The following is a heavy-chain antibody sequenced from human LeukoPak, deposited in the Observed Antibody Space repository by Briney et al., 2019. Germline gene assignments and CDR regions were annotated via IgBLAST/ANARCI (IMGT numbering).Heavy chain of an antibody. D-gene: IGHD3-16*02. J-gene: IGHJ3*02. CDR1: GYTLTELS. V-gene: IGHV1-24*01. CDR2: FDPEDGET. CDR3: ATVNDYVWGNYRPGAFDI. Sequence: ASVKVSCKVSGYTLTELSMHWVRQAPGKGLQWMGGFDPEDGETIYAQKLQGRVTMTEDTSADTAYMELSSLRSEDTAVYYCATVNDYVWGNYRPGAFDIWGQGTMVTVSS.